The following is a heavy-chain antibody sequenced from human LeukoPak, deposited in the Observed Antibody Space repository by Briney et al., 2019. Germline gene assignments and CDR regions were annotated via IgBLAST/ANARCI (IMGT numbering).Heavy chain of an antibody. CDR3: ARPLKQQLVRGSWFDP. V-gene: IGHV4-34*01. Sequence: SETLSLTCAVYGGSFSGYYWSWLRQPPGKGLEWLGEINHSGSTNYNPSLKSRVTISVDTSKNQFSLKLSSVTAADTAVYYCARPLKQQLVRGSWFDPWGQGTLVTVSS. J-gene: IGHJ5*02. D-gene: IGHD6-13*01. CDR1: GGSFSGYY. CDR2: INHSGST.